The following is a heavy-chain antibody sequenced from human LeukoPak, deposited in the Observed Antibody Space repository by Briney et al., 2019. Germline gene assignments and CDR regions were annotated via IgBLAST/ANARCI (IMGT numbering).Heavy chain of an antibody. CDR3: LRDRVAVTAADSFDY. D-gene: IGHD2-21*02. J-gene: IGHJ4*02. V-gene: IGHV3-74*01. CDR2: IDSDGSST. CDR1: GFTFSSYW. Sequence: GGSLRLSCAASGFTFSSYWMHWVRQTPGKGLVWVSRIDSDGSSTRYADSVKGRFTISRDNAKNTLYLQVNSLRVEDTAVYYCLRDRVAVTAADSFDYWGQGTLVTVSS.